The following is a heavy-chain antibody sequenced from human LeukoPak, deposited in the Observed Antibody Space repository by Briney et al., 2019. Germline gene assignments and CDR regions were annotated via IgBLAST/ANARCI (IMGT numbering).Heavy chain of an antibody. V-gene: IGHV3-74*01. Sequence: GGSLRLSCAASGFTFSNYWMHWVRQAPGKGLVWVSRINSDGSSTTYADSVKGRFTISRDNAKNTLYLQMNSLRAEDTAVYFCARRHRSSSDYWGQGTLVAVSS. CDR2: INSDGSST. CDR1: GFTFSNYW. J-gene: IGHJ4*02. CDR3: ARRHRSSSDY.